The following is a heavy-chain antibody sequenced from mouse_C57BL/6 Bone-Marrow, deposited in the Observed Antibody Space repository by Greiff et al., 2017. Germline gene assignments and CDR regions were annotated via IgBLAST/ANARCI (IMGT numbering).Heavy chain of an antibody. V-gene: IGHV1-55*01. D-gene: IGHD2-3*01. Sequence: QVQLQQPGAELVKPGASVKMSCKASGYTFTSYWITWVKQRPGQGLEWIGDIYPGSGSSNYNEKFKSKATLTVDTSYSTAYMQLRSLTYEDAAVSYCARAWGVRWFFAYWGQGTLVTVSA. CDR1: GYTFTSYW. CDR2: IYPGSGSS. J-gene: IGHJ3*01. CDR3: ARAWGVRWFFAY.